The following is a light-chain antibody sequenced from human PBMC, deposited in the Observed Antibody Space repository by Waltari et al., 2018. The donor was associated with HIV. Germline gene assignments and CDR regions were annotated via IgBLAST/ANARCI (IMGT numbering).Light chain of an antibody. V-gene: IGKV1-NL1*01. J-gene: IGKJ4*01. Sequence: DIQMTQSPSSLSASVGDSVTITCRASQDIRNSLAWYQQSPGKAPNLLLYAISRVEDGVPSRFSGSGSGTHYTLTISSLQPEDFASYYCQQYSSPPLTFGGGTKVESK. CDR1: QDIRNS. CDR3: QQYSSPPLT. CDR2: AIS.